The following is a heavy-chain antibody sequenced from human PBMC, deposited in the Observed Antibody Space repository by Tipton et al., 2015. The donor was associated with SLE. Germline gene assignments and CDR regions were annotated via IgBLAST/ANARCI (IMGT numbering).Heavy chain of an antibody. J-gene: IGHJ6*02. D-gene: IGHD2-8*02. Sequence: TLSLTCAVYGGSFSGYYWSWIRQPPGKGLEWIGEINHSGSTNYNPSLKSRVTISVDTSKNQFSLKLSSVTAADTAVYYCARVSTGFYYYYGVDVWGQGTTVTVSS. V-gene: IGHV4-34*01. CDR1: GGSFSGYY. CDR2: INHSGST. CDR3: ARVSTGFYYYYGVDV.